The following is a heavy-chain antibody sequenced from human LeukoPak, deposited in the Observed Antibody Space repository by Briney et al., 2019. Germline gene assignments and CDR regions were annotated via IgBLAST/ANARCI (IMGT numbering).Heavy chain of an antibody. D-gene: IGHD1-7*01. CDR2: LSAYNGNT. CDR3: ARTTRITGTLEYWFDP. J-gene: IGHJ5*02. V-gene: IGHV1-18*01. CDR1: GYTFTRYG. Sequence: ASVKVSCKASGYTFTRYGIRWLRHAPGQGLEWMGWLSAYNGNTDYAQKFQGRVTMTTDTSTSTAYMELRSLRADDTAVCYCARTTRITGTLEYWFDPWGQGTLVTVSS.